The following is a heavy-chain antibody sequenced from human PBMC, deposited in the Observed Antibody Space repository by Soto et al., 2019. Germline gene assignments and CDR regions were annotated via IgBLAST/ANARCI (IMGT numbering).Heavy chain of an antibody. CDR2: IYWNDDK. J-gene: IGHJ4*02. CDR3: AHRPSGWYLFDY. Sequence: QITLKEYGPTLVRPTQTLTLTCTFSGFSLSTSGLGVGWIRQPPGKALEWLALIYWNDDKRYSPSLKARLTITKDTSKNQVVLTMTNMDPVDTATYYCAHRPSGWYLFDYWGQGTLVTVSS. V-gene: IGHV2-5*01. D-gene: IGHD6-19*01. CDR1: GFSLSTSGLG.